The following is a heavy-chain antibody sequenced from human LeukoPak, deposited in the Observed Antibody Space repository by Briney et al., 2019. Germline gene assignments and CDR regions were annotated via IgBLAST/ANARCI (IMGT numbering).Heavy chain of an antibody. V-gene: IGHV1-46*01. J-gene: IGHJ5*02. Sequence: ASVKVSCKASGYTFTSYYMHWVRQAPGQGLEWVGIINPSGGSTSYAQKFQGRVTMTRDMSTSTVYMELSRLRSDDTAVYYCARDWGYYYDSSGYFNWFDPWGQGTLVTASS. CDR3: ARDWGYYYDSSGYFNWFDP. CDR2: INPSGGST. CDR1: GYTFTSYY. D-gene: IGHD3-22*01.